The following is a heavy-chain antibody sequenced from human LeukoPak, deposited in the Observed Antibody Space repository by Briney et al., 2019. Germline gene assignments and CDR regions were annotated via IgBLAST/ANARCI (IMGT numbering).Heavy chain of an antibody. CDR1: GYTFTNYG. CDR2: ISAYNGNT. Sequence: GASVKVSCKSSGYTFTNYGITWVRQAPGQGLEWMGWISAYNGNTNYAQKFQGRVTMTTDTSTSTAYMEVRSLRSDDTAMYYCARVCHWDIDNTRGDPVDYRGQGTLVTVSS. CDR3: ARVCHWDIDNTRGDPVDY. V-gene: IGHV1-18*01. D-gene: IGHD2-15*01. J-gene: IGHJ4*02.